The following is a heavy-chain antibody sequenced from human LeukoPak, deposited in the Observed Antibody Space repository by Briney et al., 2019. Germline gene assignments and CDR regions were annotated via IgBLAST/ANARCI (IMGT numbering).Heavy chain of an antibody. J-gene: IGHJ4*02. CDR1: GGTFSSYA. V-gene: IGHV1-69*05. CDR2: IIPIFGTA. D-gene: IGHD1-26*01. Sequence: EASVKVSCKASGGTFSSYAISWVRQAPGQGLEWMGGIIPIFGTANYAQKFQGRVTITTDESTSTAYMELSSLRSGDTAVYYCARGSGSYTFDYWGQGTLVTVSS. CDR3: ARGSGSYTFDY.